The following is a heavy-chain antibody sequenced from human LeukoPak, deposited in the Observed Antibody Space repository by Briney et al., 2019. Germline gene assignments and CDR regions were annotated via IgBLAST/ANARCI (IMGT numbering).Heavy chain of an antibody. CDR1: GGSISSYY. CDR2: IYYSGST. J-gene: IGHJ3*02. V-gene: IGHV4-59*01. Sequence: SETLSLTCTLPGGSISSYYWSWIRQPPWKGPEWIGYIYYSGSTNYNPSLKSRFTISVNSSKDQFSLKLSSVTDADTAVYYCARDYDSSGYYDAFDIWGRGTMVTVSS. D-gene: IGHD3-22*01. CDR3: ARDYDSSGYYDAFDI.